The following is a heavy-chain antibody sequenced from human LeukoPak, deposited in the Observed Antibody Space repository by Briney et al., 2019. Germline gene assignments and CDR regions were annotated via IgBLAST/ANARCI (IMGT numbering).Heavy chain of an antibody. CDR3: ARDTDYYDSSGHPNYWFDP. Sequence: SQTLSLTCAISGDSVSSNSAAWNWVRQSPSRGLEWLGRTYYRSKWYNDYAVSVKSRITINPDTSKNQFSLQLNSVTPEDTAVYYCARDTDYYDSSGHPNYWFDPWGQGTLVTVSS. CDR1: GDSVSSNSAA. J-gene: IGHJ5*02. CDR2: TYYRSKWYN. D-gene: IGHD3-22*01. V-gene: IGHV6-1*01.